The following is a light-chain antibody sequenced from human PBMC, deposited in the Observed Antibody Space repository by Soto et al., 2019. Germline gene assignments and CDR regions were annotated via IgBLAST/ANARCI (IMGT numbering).Light chain of an antibody. CDR1: QSISSNY. CDR2: TAS. V-gene: IGKV3-20*01. Sequence: ESVLAQSPGTRSLSPLERASLPCRSSQSISSNYLAWFQQKPGQAPRLLISTASSRATGIPDRFSGSGSGTDFTLTISCLQAEDFATYYCQQYYSYPLTFGGGTKVDNK. CDR3: QQYYSYPLT. J-gene: IGKJ4*01.